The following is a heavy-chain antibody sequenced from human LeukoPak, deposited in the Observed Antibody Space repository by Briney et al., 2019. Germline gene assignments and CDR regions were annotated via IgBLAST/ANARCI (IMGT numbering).Heavy chain of an antibody. CDR3: AKDQYLDYVWGSYRSSGVDY. V-gene: IGHV3-30*02. D-gene: IGHD3-16*02. CDR2: IRYDGSNK. Sequence: PGGSLRLSCAASGFTFSSYGMHWVRQAPGKGLEWVAFIRYDGSNKYYADSVKGRFTIPRDNSKNTLYLQMNSLRAEDTAVYYCAKDQYLDYVWGSYRSSGVDYWGQGTLVTVSS. J-gene: IGHJ4*02. CDR1: GFTFSSYG.